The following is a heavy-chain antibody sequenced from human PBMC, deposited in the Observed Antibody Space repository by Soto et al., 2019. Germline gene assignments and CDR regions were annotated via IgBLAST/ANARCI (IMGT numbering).Heavy chain of an antibody. CDR3: AKQVVVPAALQIAFDY. CDR1: GFTFSSYA. CDR2: ISGSGGST. J-gene: IGHJ4*02. V-gene: IGHV3-23*01. D-gene: IGHD2-2*01. Sequence: EVQLLESGGGLVQPGGSLRLSCAASGFTFSSYAMSWVRQAPGQGLEWVSAISGSGGSTYYADSVKGRFTISRDNSKNTLYLQMNSLRAEDTAVYYCAKQVVVPAALQIAFDYWGQGTLVTGSS.